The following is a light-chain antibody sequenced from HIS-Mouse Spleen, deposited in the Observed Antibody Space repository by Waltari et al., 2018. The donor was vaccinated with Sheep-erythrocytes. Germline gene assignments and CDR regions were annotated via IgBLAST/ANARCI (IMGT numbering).Light chain of an antibody. CDR3: CSYAGSYNHV. J-gene: IGLJ1*01. CDR1: SRDVGGYNY. Sequence: QSALTQPRSVSGSPGQSVTIPCTGTSRDVGGYNYVSWYPQRPGKAPKLMIYDVSKRPSGVPDRFSGSKSGNTASLTISGLQAEDEADYYCCSYAGSYNHVFATGTKVTVL. CDR2: DVS. V-gene: IGLV2-11*01.